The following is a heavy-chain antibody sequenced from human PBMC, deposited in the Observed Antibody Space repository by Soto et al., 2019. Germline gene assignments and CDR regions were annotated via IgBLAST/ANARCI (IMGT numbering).Heavy chain of an antibody. CDR3: ARGSYYTFWSGSKHKPLDV. Sequence: GGSLRLSCAASGFTFNSYSIHWVRQAPCKGLEWLTIISYDGSNTYYADSVKGRFTVSRDTSKNTLYLQMNSLRPEDTAVYYCARGSYYTFWSGSKHKPLDVSGQGTTVTLSS. CDR2: ISYDGSNT. D-gene: IGHD3-3*01. V-gene: IGHV3-30-3*01. J-gene: IGHJ6*02. CDR1: GFTFNSYS.